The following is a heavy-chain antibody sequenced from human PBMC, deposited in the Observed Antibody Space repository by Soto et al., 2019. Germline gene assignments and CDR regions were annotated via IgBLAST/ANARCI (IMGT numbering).Heavy chain of an antibody. J-gene: IGHJ6*03. CDR1: GYTFTSYG. D-gene: IGHD5-12*01. V-gene: IGHV1-18*01. CDR2: ISAYNGNT. Sequence: ASVKVSCKASGYTFTSYGISWVRQAPGQGLEWMGWISAYNGNTNYAQKLQGRVTMTTDTSTSTAYMELRSLRSDDTAVYYCARDGLALIVATMYYYYYMDVWGKGTTVTVSS. CDR3: ARDGLALIVATMYYYYYMDV.